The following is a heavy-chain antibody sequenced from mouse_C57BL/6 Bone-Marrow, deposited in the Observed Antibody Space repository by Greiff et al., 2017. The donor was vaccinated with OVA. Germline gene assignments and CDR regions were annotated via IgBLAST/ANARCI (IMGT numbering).Heavy chain of an antibody. CDR2: IDPSDSYT. CDR3: ASRQLRLLDY. J-gene: IGHJ2*01. V-gene: IGHV1-50*01. CDR1: GYTFTSYW. D-gene: IGHD3-2*02. Sequence: QVQLQQSGAELVKPGASVKLSCKASGYTFTSYWMQWVKQRPGQGLEWIGEIDPSDSYTNYNQKFKGKATLTVDTSSSTAYMQLSSLTSEDSAVYYCASRQLRLLDYWGQGTTLTVSS.